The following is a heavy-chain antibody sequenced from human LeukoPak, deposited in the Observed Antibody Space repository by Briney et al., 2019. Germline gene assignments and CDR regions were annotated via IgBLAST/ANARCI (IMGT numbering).Heavy chain of an antibody. CDR3: ARHYYGSGSHDFDY. V-gene: IGHV1-18*01. CDR2: ISAYNGNT. D-gene: IGHD3-10*01. Sequence: ASVKVSCKASGYTFTSYGISWVRQAPGQGLEWMGWISAYNGNTNYAQKLQGRVTMTTDTSTSTAYMELRSLRSDDTAVYYCARHYYGSGSHDFDYWGQGTLVTVSP. J-gene: IGHJ4*02. CDR1: GYTFTSYG.